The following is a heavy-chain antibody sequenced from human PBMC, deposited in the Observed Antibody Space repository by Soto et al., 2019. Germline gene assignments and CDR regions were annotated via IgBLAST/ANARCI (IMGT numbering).Heavy chain of an antibody. CDR1: GYSFTIYW. D-gene: IGHD1-20*01. CDR3: ARHAWYNWNDDVYYYGMDV. Sequence: GESLKISCNGSGYSFTIYWIGWVRQMPGKGLEWMGIIYPGGSDTRYSPSFQGQVTISADKSISTAYLQWSSLKASDTAMYYCARHAWYNWNDDVYYYGMDVWGQGTTVTVSS. V-gene: IGHV5-51*01. CDR2: IYPGGSDT. J-gene: IGHJ6*02.